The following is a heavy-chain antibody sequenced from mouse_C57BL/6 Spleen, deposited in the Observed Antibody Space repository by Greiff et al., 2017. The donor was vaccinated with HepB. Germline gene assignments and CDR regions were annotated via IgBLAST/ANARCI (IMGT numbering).Heavy chain of an antibody. V-gene: IGHV1-81*01. J-gene: IGHJ2*01. CDR3: AREDKAYYSNYGGFDY. D-gene: IGHD2-5*01. CDR1: GYTFTSYG. CDR2: IYPRSGNT. Sequence: VQLQQSGAELARPGASVKLSCKASGYTFTSYGISWVKQRTGQGLEWIGEIYPRSGNTYYNEKFKGKATLTADKSSSTAYMELRSLTSEDSAVYFCAREDKAYYSNYGGFDYWGQGTTLTVSS.